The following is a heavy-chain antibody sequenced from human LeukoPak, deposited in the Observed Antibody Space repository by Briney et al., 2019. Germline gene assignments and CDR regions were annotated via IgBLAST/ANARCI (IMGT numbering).Heavy chain of an antibody. CDR1: GGTFSSYA. V-gene: IGHV1-69*04. J-gene: IGHJ4*02. D-gene: IGHD5-18*01. CDR2: IIPILGIA. Sequence: SVKVSCKASGGTFSSYAISWVRQAPGQVLEWMGRIIPILGIANYAQKFQGRVTITADKSTSTAYMELSSLRSEDTAVYYRARDTAMFTSNSCFDYWGQGTLVTVSS. CDR3: ARDTAMFTSNSCFDY.